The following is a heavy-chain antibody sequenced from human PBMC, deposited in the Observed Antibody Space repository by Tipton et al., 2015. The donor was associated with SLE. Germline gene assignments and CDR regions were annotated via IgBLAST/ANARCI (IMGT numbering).Heavy chain of an antibody. J-gene: IGHJ4*02. Sequence: TLSLTCTVSGGSISSGGYYWSWIRQHPGKGLEWIGYIYYSGSTNYNPSLKSRVTISVDTSKNQFSLKLSSVTAADTAVCYCARGGVGATSHWGQGTLVTVSS. CDR2: IYYSGST. CDR3: ARGGVGATSH. V-gene: IGHV4-61*08. D-gene: IGHD1-26*01. CDR1: GGSISSGGYY.